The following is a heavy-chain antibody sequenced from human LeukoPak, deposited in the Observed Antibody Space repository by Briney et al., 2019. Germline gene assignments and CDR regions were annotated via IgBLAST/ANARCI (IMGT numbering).Heavy chain of an antibody. J-gene: IGHJ2*01. CDR3: ARSIRYYYDSSGSAYFDL. Sequence: PSETLSLTCTVSGGSIGSGGYYWSWIRQHPGKGLEWIGYIYYSGSTYYNPSLKSRVTISVDTSKNQFSLKLSSVTAADTAVYYCARSIRYYYDSSGSAYFDLWGRGTLVTVSS. CDR2: IYYSGST. V-gene: IGHV4-31*03. D-gene: IGHD3-22*01. CDR1: GGSIGSGGYY.